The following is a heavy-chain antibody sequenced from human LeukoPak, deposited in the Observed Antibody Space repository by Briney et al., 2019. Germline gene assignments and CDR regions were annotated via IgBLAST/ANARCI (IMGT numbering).Heavy chain of an antibody. CDR1: GFTFSSYA. CDR2: ISGSGGST. Sequence: PGGSLRLSCAASGFTFSSYAMHWVRQAPGKGLEWVSTISGSGGSTYYTDSVKGRFTISRDNSKNTLYLQMNSLRAEDTAVYYCAKKYSSGWYSYFDYWGQGTLVTVSS. CDR3: AKKYSSGWYSYFDY. J-gene: IGHJ4*02. V-gene: IGHV3-23*01. D-gene: IGHD6-19*01.